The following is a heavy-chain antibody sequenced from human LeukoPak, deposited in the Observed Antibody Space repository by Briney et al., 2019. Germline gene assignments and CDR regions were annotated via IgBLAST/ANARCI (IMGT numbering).Heavy chain of an antibody. CDR3: ARVGHTSGWDFDY. J-gene: IGHJ4*02. CDR1: GGSISSYY. Sequence: SETLSLTCTVSGGSISSYYWSWIRQPPGKGLEWIGYIYYSGSTKYNPSLKSRVTISVDASKTQFSLKLNSVTAADTAVYYCARVGHTSGWDFDYWGQGTLVTVSS. CDR2: IYYSGST. V-gene: IGHV4-59*01. D-gene: IGHD6-19*01.